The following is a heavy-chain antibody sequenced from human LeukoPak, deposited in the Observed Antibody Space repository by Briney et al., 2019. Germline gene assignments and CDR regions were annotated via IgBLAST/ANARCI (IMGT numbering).Heavy chain of an antibody. D-gene: IGHD2-2*01. Sequence: PSETLSLTCTVSGGSISSSSYYWGWIRQPPGKGLEWIGSIYYSGSTYYNPSLKSRVTISVDTSKNQFSLKLSSVTAADTAVYYCARHCSSTSCYHPDFDYWGQGTLVTVSS. V-gene: IGHV4-39*01. J-gene: IGHJ4*02. CDR3: ARHCSSTSCYHPDFDY. CDR1: GGSISSSSYY. CDR2: IYYSGST.